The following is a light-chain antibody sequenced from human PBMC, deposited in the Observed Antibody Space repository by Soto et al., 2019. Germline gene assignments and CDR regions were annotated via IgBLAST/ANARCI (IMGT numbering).Light chain of an antibody. V-gene: IGKV1-5*01. CDR2: DAS. Sequence: DIQMTQSPSTLSASVGDRVTITCRASQSISSWLAWYQQKPGKAPKLLIYDASSLESGVPSRFSGSGSGTELTLTISSRQTDDFATYYCQQYNSYTWTLGQGTKV. CDR3: QQYNSYTWT. CDR1: QSISSW. J-gene: IGKJ1*01.